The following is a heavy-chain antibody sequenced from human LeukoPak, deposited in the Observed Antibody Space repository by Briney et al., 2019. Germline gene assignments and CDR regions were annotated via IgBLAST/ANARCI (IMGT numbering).Heavy chain of an antibody. D-gene: IGHD6-19*01. CDR1: GFTFSTYG. CDR3: ARDRSTGSYFYFDY. J-gene: IGHJ4*02. CDR2: IWYDGSDK. Sequence: RGSLRLSCAASGFTFSTYGMYWVRQAPGKGLEWVAVIWYDGSDKYYADSVKGRFTISRDNSKNTLYLQMNSLRAEDTAVYYCARDRSTGSYFYFDYWGQGTLVTVST. V-gene: IGHV3-33*01.